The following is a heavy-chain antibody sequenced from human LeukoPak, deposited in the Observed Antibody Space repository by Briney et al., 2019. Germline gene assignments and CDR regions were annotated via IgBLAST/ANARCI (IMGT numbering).Heavy chain of an antibody. V-gene: IGHV3-21*01. J-gene: IGHJ4*02. CDR2: ISSSSSYI. CDR3: ASPEISIAVAGTGFDY. D-gene: IGHD6-19*01. Sequence: GGSLRLSCAASRFTFSSYSMNWVRQAPGKGLEWVSSISSSSSYIYYADSVKGRFTISRDNAKNSLYLQMNSLRAEDTAVYYCASPEISIAVAGTGFDYWGQGTLVTVSS. CDR1: RFTFSSYS.